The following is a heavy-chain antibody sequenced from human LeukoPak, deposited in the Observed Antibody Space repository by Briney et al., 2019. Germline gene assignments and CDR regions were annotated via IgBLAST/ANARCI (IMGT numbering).Heavy chain of an antibody. J-gene: IGHJ4*02. D-gene: IGHD6-19*01. CDR1: GFTFSDSD. Sequence: GGSLRLSCAASGFTFSDSDMSWVRQASGRGLEWVSYISRTGSTVYYPDSVKGRFTISRDNAKNSLFLQMNSLRAEDTAVYYCGRVLVAATRAIDYWGQGTLVTVSS. V-gene: IGHV3-11*04. CDR2: ISRTGSTV. CDR3: GRVLVAATRAIDY.